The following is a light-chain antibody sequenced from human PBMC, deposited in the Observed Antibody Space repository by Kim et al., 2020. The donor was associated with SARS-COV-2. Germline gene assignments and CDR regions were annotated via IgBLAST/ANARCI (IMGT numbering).Light chain of an antibody. J-gene: IGLJ3*02. CDR3: AAWDDSLNGRGV. CDR1: SSNIGSNT. V-gene: IGLV1-44*01. CDR2: SDN. Sequence: QRVTISCSGSSSNIGSNTVSWYRQFPGTAPKLLIYSDNQRPSGVPDRFSASKSGSSASLAISGLQSDDEADYYCAAWDDSLNGRGVFGGGTQLTVL.